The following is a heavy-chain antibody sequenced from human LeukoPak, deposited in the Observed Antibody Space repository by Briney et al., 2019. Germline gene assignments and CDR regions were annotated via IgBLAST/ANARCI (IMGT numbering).Heavy chain of an antibody. J-gene: IGHJ4*02. Sequence: ASVKVSCKASGGTFSSYAISWVRQAPGQGLEWMGMINPSGGGTSYAQQFQGRVTMTRDTSTSTVYMELSSLRSEDTAVYYCARATADSSTNLRHWGQGTLVTVSS. CDR3: ARATADSSTNLRH. D-gene: IGHD4-17*01. CDR1: GGTFSSYA. V-gene: IGHV1-46*01. CDR2: INPSGGGT.